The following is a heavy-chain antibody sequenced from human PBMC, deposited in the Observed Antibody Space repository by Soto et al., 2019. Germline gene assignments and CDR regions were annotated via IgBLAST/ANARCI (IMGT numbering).Heavy chain of an antibody. CDR2: IRNKVNTYAT. Sequence: EVQLVESGGGLVQPGGSLKLSCAASGFTFTDSAIHWVRQASGKGPEWVGRIRNKVNTYATAYAASVKGRFTISRDEXXGTTYLQMNSLKTEDTAVYYCSRRRDWTATDPLDYWGQGTLVTVSS. CDR3: SRRRDWTATDPLDY. CDR1: GFTFTDSA. D-gene: IGHD2-21*01. J-gene: IGHJ4*02. V-gene: IGHV3-73*02.